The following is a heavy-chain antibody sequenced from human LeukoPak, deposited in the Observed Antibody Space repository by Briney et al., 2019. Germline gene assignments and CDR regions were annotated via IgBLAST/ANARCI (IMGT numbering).Heavy chain of an antibody. CDR3: ARDESYGDYGH. CDR2: INSDGSST. D-gene: IGHD4-17*01. CDR1: GFTFSSYW. J-gene: IGHJ4*02. V-gene: IGHV3-74*01. Sequence: GGSLRLSCAASGFTFSSYWMHWVRHAPGKGLVWVSRINSDGSSTIYADSVKGRFTISRDNAKNTLYLQMNSLRAEDTAVYYCARDESYGDYGHWGQGTLVTVSS.